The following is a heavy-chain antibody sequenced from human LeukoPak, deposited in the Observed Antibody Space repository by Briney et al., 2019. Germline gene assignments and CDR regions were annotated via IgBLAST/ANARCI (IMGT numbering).Heavy chain of an antibody. D-gene: IGHD5-12*01. CDR3: ARDFGRYSGYEEAFDI. J-gene: IGHJ3*02. CDR2: ISHDAKST. Sequence: GGSLRLSCATSGFTFSSYGMHWVRQVPGKGLEWVTVISHDAKSTYHVDSVKGRFTISRDNSKNSLYLQMNSLRAEDTAVYYCARDFGRYSGYEEAFDIWGQGTMVTVSS. V-gene: IGHV3-33*08. CDR1: GFTFSSYG.